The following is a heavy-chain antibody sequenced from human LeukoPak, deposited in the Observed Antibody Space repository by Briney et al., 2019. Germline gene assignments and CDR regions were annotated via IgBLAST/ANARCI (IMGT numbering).Heavy chain of an antibody. J-gene: IGHJ4*02. CDR3: ARFLYGDYALDY. CDR1: GFTFSSYE. D-gene: IGHD4-17*01. V-gene: IGHV3-48*03. CDR2: ISSSGSTI. Sequence: GGSLRLSCAASGFTFSSYEMNWVRQAPGKGLERVSYISSSGSTIYYAGSVKGRFTISRDNAKNSLYLQMNSLRAEDTAVYYCARFLYGDYALDYWGQGTLVTVSS.